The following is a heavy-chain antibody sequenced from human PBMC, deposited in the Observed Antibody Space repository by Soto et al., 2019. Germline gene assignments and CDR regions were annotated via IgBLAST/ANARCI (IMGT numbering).Heavy chain of an antibody. CDR1: GFTFSSYE. Sequence: PGGSLRLSCAASGFTFSSYEMNWVRQAPGKTLEWVSYISSAGDSSYYADSVKSRFTISRDNAKNSLYLQMNSLRVEDTAVYYCARVYCSNTTCHVKEFDSWGQGTLVTAPQ. CDR3: ARVYCSNTTCHVKEFDS. V-gene: IGHV3-48*03. CDR2: ISSAGDSS. J-gene: IGHJ4*02. D-gene: IGHD2-2*01.